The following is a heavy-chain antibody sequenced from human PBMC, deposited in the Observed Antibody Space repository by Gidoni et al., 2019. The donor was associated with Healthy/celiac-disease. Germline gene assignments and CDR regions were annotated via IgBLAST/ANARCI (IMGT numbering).Heavy chain of an antibody. J-gene: IGHJ4*02. CDR3: AREPTYYYDSSGCLDY. Sequence: AGSWVRQAPGQGLEWMGRIIPILGIANYAQKFQGRVTITADKSTSTAYMELSSLRSEDTAVYYCAREPTYYYDSSGCLDYWGQGTLVTVSS. D-gene: IGHD3-22*01. CDR1: A. CDR2: IIPILGIA. V-gene: IGHV1-69*04.